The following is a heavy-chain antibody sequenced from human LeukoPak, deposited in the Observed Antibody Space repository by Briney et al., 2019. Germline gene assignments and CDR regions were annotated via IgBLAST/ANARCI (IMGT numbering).Heavy chain of an antibody. CDR2: INHSGST. J-gene: IGHJ4*02. CDR1: GESFSGYY. CDR3: ASVDYGDYAGRLDY. D-gene: IGHD4-17*01. Sequence: SETLSLTCAVYGESFSGYYWSWIRQPPGKGLEWIGEINHSGSTNYNPSLKSRVTISVDTSKNQFSLKLSSVTAADTAVYYCASVDYGDYAGRLDYWGQGTLVTVSS. V-gene: IGHV4-34*01.